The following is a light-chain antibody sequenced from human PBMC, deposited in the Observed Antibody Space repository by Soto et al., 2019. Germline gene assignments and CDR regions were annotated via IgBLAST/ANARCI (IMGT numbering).Light chain of an antibody. Sequence: QSVLTQPPSVSGAPGQRVTISCTGSSTNIGAGYDVHWYQQLPGTAPKLLIYGNSNRPSGVPDRFSGSKSGTSASLAITGLQAEDEADYYCQSYDSCLSVYNVFGTGTKLTVL. CDR2: GNS. CDR3: QSYDSCLSVYNV. J-gene: IGLJ1*01. CDR1: STNIGAGYD. V-gene: IGLV1-40*01.